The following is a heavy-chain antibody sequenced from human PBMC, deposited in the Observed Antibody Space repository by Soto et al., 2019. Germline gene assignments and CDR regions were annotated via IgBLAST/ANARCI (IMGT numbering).Heavy chain of an antibody. D-gene: IGHD3-22*01. CDR3: AAHSYESSAFFY. J-gene: IGHJ4*02. V-gene: IGHV4-59*01. Sequence: SETLSLTCTVSGGSISNFFWSWIRQTPGKGLEWIGYIYYSGSTNYNPSLKSRVTILVDSSKNQFSLKLSSVTAADTAVYYCAAHSYESSAFFYWGQGTLVTVSS. CDR1: GGSISNFF. CDR2: IYYSGST.